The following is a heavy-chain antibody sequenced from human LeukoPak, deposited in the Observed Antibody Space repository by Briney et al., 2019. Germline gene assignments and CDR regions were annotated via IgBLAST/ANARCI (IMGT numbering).Heavy chain of an antibody. Sequence: GGSLRLSCAASGFTFSYYGMSWVRQAPGKGLEWVSVFSGSGGRTYYADSVKGRFTISRDNSKNALYLQMNSLRAEDTAVYYCAKEVGDIVVVVATYFDYWGQGTLVTVSS. V-gene: IGHV3-23*01. CDR2: FSGSGGRT. CDR1: GFTFSYYG. J-gene: IGHJ4*02. D-gene: IGHD2-15*01. CDR3: AKEVGDIVVVVATYFDY.